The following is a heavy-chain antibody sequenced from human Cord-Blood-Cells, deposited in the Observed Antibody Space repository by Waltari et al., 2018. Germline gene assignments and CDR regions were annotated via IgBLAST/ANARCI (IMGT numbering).Heavy chain of an antibody. CDR3: ARKGGIAAAGGWFDP. Sequence: QVQLQESGPGLVKPSQTLSLTCTVSGGSISSGSYYWSWIRQPAGKGLEWIGYIYTSGSTNYNPSLKSRVTRSVDTSKNQFALSLSSVTAADTAVYYCARKGGIAAAGGWFDPWGQGTLVTVSS. CDR1: GGSISSGSYY. V-gene: IGHV4-61*09. CDR2: IYTSGST. J-gene: IGHJ5*02. D-gene: IGHD6-13*01.